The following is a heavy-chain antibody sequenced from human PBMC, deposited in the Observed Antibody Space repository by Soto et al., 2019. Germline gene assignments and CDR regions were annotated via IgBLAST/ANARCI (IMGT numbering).Heavy chain of an antibody. J-gene: IGHJ4*02. Sequence: QLQLQESGSGLVKPSQTLSLTCAVSGGSISSGGYSWSWIRQPPGKGLEWIGYIYHSGSTYYNPALKSRVTRTGDRAKNQFSLKRSAVTAADTAVYYGARFSGGLRGKYYFDYWGQGTLVTVSS. CDR1: GGSISSGGYS. CDR2: IYHSGST. CDR3: ARFSGGLRGKYYFDY. D-gene: IGHD3-10*01. V-gene: IGHV4-30-2*01.